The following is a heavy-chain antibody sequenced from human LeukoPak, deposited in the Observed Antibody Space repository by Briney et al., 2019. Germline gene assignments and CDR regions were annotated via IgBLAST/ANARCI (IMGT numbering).Heavy chain of an antibody. Sequence: GGTLRLSCAASGFTFSSYSMNWVRQAPGKGLEWVSSISSSSSYIYYADSVKGRFTISRDNAKNSLYLQMNSLRAEDTAVYYCARGTFEYSSSSGGYWGQGTLVTVSS. CDR1: GFTFSSYS. CDR2: ISSSSSYI. J-gene: IGHJ4*02. D-gene: IGHD6-6*01. CDR3: ARGTFEYSSSSGGY. V-gene: IGHV3-21*01.